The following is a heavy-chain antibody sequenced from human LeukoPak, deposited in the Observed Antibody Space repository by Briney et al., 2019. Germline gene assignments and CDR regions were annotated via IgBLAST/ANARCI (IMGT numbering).Heavy chain of an antibody. CDR1: GASFRGYY. CDR3: ARQLTARATYYFDY. CDR2: IYYSGST. D-gene: IGHD5-18*01. J-gene: IGHJ4*02. Sequence: SETLSLTCAVYGASFRGYYWGWIRQPPGKGLEWIGSIYYSGSTYYNPSLKSRVTISVDTSKNQFSLKLSSVTAADTAVYYCARQLTARATYYFDYWGQGTLVTLSS. V-gene: IGHV4-39*01.